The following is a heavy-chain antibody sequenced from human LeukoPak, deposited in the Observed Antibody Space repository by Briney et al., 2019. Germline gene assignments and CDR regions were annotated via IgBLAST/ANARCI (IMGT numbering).Heavy chain of an antibody. CDR3: SRDPRVLDY. V-gene: IGHV3-48*04. J-gene: IGHJ4*02. CDR2: ISSSSSTI. CDR1: GFTFSSYS. Sequence: PGGSLRLSCAASGFTFSSYSMNWVRQAPGKGLEWVSYISSSSSTIYYADSVKGRFTVSRDNAKRSLFLQMNSLRAEDTAVYYCSRDPRVLDYWGQGTLVTVSS.